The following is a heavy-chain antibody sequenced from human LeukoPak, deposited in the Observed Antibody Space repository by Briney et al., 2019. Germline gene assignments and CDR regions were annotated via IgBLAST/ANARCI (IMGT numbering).Heavy chain of an antibody. CDR3: AREGVATVPYFDY. D-gene: IGHD5-12*01. V-gene: IGHV4-59*01. Sequence: SETLSLTCTVSGGSISSYYWSWIRQPPGKGLEWIGYIYYSGSTNYNLSLKSRVTISVDTSKNQFSLKLSSVTAADTAVYYCAREGVATVPYFDYWGQGTLVTVSS. CDR1: GGSISSYY. CDR2: IYYSGST. J-gene: IGHJ4*02.